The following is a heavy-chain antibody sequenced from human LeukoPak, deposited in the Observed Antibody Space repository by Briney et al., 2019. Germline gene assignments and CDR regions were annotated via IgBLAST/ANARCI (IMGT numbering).Heavy chain of an antibody. J-gene: IGHJ4*02. D-gene: IGHD6-13*01. CDR1: GGSFSGCF. V-gene: IGHV4-34*01. Sequence: PSETLSLTCAVYGGSFSGCFWSWIRQPPGKGLEWIGEIDHSGSTKYNPSLKSRVTISVDTSKNQFSLKLGSVTAADTAVYYCARGQPTYSSSWYANYWGQGTLVTVSS. CDR2: IDHSGST. CDR3: ARGQPTYSSSWYANY.